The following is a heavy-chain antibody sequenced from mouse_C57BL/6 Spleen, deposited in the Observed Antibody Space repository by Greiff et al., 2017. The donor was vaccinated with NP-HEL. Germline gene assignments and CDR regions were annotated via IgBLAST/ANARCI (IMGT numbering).Heavy chain of an antibody. Sequence: QVQLQQSGAELVRPGTSVKVSCKASGYAFTNYLIEWVKQRPGQGLEWIGVINPGSGGTNYNEKFKGKATLTADKSASTAYMQLSSLTSEDSAVYFCARSGGSGSFLYAMDYWGQGTSVTVSS. CDR2: INPGSGGT. J-gene: IGHJ4*01. CDR3: ARSGGSGSFLYAMDY. CDR1: GYAFTNYL. D-gene: IGHD3-2*02. V-gene: IGHV1-54*01.